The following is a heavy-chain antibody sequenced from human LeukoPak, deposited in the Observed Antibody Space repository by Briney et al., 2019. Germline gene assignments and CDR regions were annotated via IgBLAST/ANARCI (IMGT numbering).Heavy chain of an antibody. CDR3: ARQPGYSSGWYDAFDI. CDR1: GFIFSSYA. CDR2: ISGSGGTT. V-gene: IGHV3-23*01. Sequence: GGSLRLSCAASGFIFSSYAMSWVRQAPGKGLEWVSAISGSGGTTYYADSVMGRFTISRDNSKNTLYLQMNSLRAEDTAVYYCARQPGYSSGWYDAFDIWGQGTMVTVSS. D-gene: IGHD6-19*01. J-gene: IGHJ3*02.